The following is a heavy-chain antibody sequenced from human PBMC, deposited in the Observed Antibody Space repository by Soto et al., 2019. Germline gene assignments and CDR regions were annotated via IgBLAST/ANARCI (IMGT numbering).Heavy chain of an antibody. D-gene: IGHD3-3*01. J-gene: IGHJ4*02. V-gene: IGHV4-31*03. CDR3: ARVLGSTIFGVVIEGSVFDY. CDR1: GGSISSGGYY. CDR2: IYYSGST. Sequence: QVQLQESGPGLVKPSQTLSLTCTVSGGSISSGGYYWSWIRQHPGKGLEWIGYIYYSGSTYYNPFLKSRVTISVDTSKNQFSLKLSSVTAADTAVYYCARVLGSTIFGVVIEGSVFDYWGQGNLVNVSS.